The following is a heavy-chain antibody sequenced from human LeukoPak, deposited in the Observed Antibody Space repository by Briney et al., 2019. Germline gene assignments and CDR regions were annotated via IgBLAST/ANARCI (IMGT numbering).Heavy chain of an antibody. CDR3: ARSSMFRGVTVDY. Sequence: SETLSLTCTVSGGSINSSSYYWGWIRQPPGEALEWIGSIYHSGYTYYNPSLKSRVTISVDTSKSQFSLKLSSVTAADTAVYYCARSSMFRGVTVDYWGQGTLVTVSS. CDR2: IYHSGYT. V-gene: IGHV4-39*01. CDR1: GGSINSSSYY. J-gene: IGHJ4*02. D-gene: IGHD3-10*01.